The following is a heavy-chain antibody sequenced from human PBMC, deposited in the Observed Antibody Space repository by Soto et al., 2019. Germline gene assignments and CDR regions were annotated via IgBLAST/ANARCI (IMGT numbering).Heavy chain of an antibody. D-gene: IGHD3-3*02. CDR2: IMPVFATP. CDR3: AIAKDRQQLGGNYYYILDV. Sequence: QVQLMQSGAEVKKPGSSVKVSCKASGGTFSTSAISWVRQAPGEGVEWVGGIMPVFATPDYAQKFQGRVTISADESTTTAYLELTSLTSDDTAVYYCAIAKDRQQLGGNYYYILDVWGQGTAITVSS. V-gene: IGHV1-69*12. J-gene: IGHJ6*02. CDR1: GGTFSTSA.